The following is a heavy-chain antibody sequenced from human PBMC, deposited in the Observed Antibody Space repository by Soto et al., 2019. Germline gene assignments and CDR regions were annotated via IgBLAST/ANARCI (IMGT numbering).Heavy chain of an antibody. J-gene: IGHJ4*02. D-gene: IGHD2-2*01. CDR1: GGSMNHFY. CDR3: ARGGGVPARFSY. Sequence: SETLSLTCTVSGGSMNHFYWSWIRQPPGKGLEWIGYVYYTGSTSYNPSLKSRVTISVDTSKNQFSLMLNSVTAADTAVYYCARGGGVPARFSYWGQGTQVTVSS. V-gene: IGHV4-59*01. CDR2: VYYTGST.